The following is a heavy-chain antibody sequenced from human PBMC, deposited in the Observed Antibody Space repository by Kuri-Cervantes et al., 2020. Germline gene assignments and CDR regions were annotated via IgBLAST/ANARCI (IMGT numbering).Heavy chain of an antibody. CDR2: ITPIFGTA. Sequence: SVKVSCKASGGTFSSYAISWVRQAPGQGLEWMGGITPIFGTANYAQKFQGRVTITADESTSTAYMELSSLRSEDTAVYYCARVSQRITMINPPDWFDPWGQGTLVTVSS. CDR3: ARVSQRITMINPPDWFDP. D-gene: IGHD3-22*01. J-gene: IGHJ5*02. CDR1: GGTFSSYA. V-gene: IGHV1-69*13.